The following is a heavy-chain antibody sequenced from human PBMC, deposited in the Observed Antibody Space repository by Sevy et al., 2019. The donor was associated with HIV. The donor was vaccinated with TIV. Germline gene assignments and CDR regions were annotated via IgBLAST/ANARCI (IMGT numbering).Heavy chain of an antibody. CDR3: ARGGAAAGTDNYGMDV. CDR2: IGTAGDT. V-gene: IGHV3-13*01. Sequence: GGSLRLFCAASGFTFSSYDMHWVRQATGKGLEWVSAIGTAGDTYYPGSVKGRFTISRENAKNSLYLQMNSLRAGDSAVYYCARGGAAAGTDNYGMDVWGQGTTVTVSS. D-gene: IGHD6-13*01. CDR1: GFTFSSYD. J-gene: IGHJ6*02.